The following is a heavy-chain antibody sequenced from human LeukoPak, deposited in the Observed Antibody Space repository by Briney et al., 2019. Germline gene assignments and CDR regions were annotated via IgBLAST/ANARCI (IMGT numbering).Heavy chain of an antibody. CDR1: GFTFSSYA. D-gene: IGHD6-13*01. V-gene: IGHV3-30*04. J-gene: IGHJ6*02. CDR2: ISYDGSNK. Sequence: LSGGSLRLSCAASGFTFSSYAMHWVRQAPGKGLEWVAVISYDGSNKYYADSVKGRFTISRDNAKNSLYLQMNSLRAEDTAVYYCARGWGSSWYGYYYYYGMDVWGQGTTVTVSS. CDR3: ARGWGSSWYGYYYYYGMDV.